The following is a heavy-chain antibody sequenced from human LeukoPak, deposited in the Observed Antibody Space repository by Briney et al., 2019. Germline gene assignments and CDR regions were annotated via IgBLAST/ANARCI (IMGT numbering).Heavy chain of an antibody. CDR1: GGSISSSSYY. CDR3: ARGFGGSYLYYYYYYMDV. CDR2: IYYSGST. Sequence: SETLSLTCTVSGGSISSSSYYWGWIRQPPGKGLEWIGSIYYSGSTYYNPSLMSRVTISVDTSKNQFSLKLSSVTAADTAVYYCARGFGGSYLYYYYYYMDVWGKGTTVTVSS. J-gene: IGHJ6*03. V-gene: IGHV4-39*01. D-gene: IGHD2-15*01.